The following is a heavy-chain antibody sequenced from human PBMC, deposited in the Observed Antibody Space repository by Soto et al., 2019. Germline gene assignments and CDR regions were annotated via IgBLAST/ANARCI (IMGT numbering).Heavy chain of an antibody. CDR1: GFTFSSYA. Sequence: GGSLRLSCAASGFTFSSYAMSWVRQAPGKGLEWVSAISGSGGTTYYADSVKGRFTISRDNSKNTLYLQMNSLRAEDTAVYYCAKNPGYYYDSTGYHFHYWGQGTLVTVSS. V-gene: IGHV3-23*01. CDR2: ISGSGGTT. CDR3: AKNPGYYYDSTGYHFHY. J-gene: IGHJ4*02. D-gene: IGHD3-22*01.